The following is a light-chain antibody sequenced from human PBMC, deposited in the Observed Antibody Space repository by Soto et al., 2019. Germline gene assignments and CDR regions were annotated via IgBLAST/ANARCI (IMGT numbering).Light chain of an antibody. Sequence: DIQMTESPSTLSASVGERVTITCRASQSISSWLAWYQQKPGKAPKLLIYKASTLKSGVPSRFSGSGSGTEFTLTISSLQPDDFATYYRQHYHSYSEAFGQGTKVDIK. CDR3: QHYHSYSEA. CDR1: QSISSW. V-gene: IGKV1-5*03. J-gene: IGKJ1*01. CDR2: KAS.